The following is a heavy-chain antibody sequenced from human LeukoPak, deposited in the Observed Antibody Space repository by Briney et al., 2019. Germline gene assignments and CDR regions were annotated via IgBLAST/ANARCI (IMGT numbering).Heavy chain of an antibody. CDR1: GGSFTDYY. V-gene: IGHV4-34*01. CDR2: INHSGST. CDR3: ARQPLNCTSTNCYAFDI. Sequence: SETLSLTCAFYGGSFTDYYWGWIRQPPGKGLEWIGEINHSGSTNYNPSLKTRVTISVDTSKNQFSLSLNSVTAADTAVYYCARQPLNCTSTNCYAFDIWGQGTMVTASS. D-gene: IGHD2-2*01. J-gene: IGHJ3*02.